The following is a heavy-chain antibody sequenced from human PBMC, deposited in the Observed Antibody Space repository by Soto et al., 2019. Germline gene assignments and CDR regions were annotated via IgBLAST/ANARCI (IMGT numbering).Heavy chain of an antibody. CDR1: GCSIISGY. D-gene: IGHD2-15*01. CDR3: AGLRVYAGSPIDY. J-gene: IGHJ4*02. CDR2: ISYSGNT. V-gene: IGHV4-59*01. Sequence: SETLSLTFTVSGCSIISGYWSWIRQPPGKGLEWIGYISYSGNTNYNPSLKSRVTMSVDTPKNQFSLRLSSVTTADTAVYYCAGLRVYAGSPIDYWGQGTLVTVSS.